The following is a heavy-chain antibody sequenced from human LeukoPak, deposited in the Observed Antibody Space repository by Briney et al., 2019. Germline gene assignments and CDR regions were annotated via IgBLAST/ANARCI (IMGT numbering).Heavy chain of an antibody. CDR2: IYYSGST. D-gene: IGHD6-6*01. CDR1: GGSISSSSYY. CDR3: ASTLYSSSLDY. V-gene: IGHV4-39*01. J-gene: IGHJ4*02. Sequence: SETLSLTCTVSGGSISSSSYYWGWIRQPPGKGLEWIGSIYYSGSTYYNPSLKSRVTISVDTSKDQFSLKLGSVTAADTAVYYCASTLYSSSLDYWGQGTLVTVSS.